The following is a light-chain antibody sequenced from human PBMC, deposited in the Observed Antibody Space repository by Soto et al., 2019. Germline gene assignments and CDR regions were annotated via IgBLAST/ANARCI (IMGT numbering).Light chain of an antibody. CDR2: DVT. J-gene: IGLJ2*01. Sequence: QSALTQPRSVSGSPGQSVYISCTGTSSDVGGYDYVSWYQQHPGKAPKVMIFDVTKRPSGVPDRFSGSKSGNTASLTISGLQAEDEADYYCCSYAGTYTFVVFGGGTKLTVL. CDR1: SSDVGGYDY. CDR3: CSYAGTYTFVV. V-gene: IGLV2-11*01.